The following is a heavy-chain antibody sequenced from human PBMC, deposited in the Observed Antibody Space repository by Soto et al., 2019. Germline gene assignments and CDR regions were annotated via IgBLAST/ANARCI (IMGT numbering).Heavy chain of an antibody. CDR3: ARMTTVTKIDY. D-gene: IGHD4-17*01. CDR1: GASVIGGSYY. Sequence: QVQLQESGPGLVKPSETLFLTCSVSGASVIGGSYYWSWVRQPPGKGLEFIGYIYFTGRTNYTPSLMSRATSSADPSKIPFSLTLTSVTAADTAMYYCARMTTVTKIDYWGQGTPVSVSS. CDR2: IYFTGRT. V-gene: IGHV4-61*01. J-gene: IGHJ4*02.